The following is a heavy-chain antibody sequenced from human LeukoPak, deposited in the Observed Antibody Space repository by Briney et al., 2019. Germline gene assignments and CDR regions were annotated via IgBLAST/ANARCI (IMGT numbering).Heavy chain of an antibody. J-gene: IGHJ4*02. CDR1: GGSIGGNSY. D-gene: IGHD1-26*01. Sequence: ASETLSLTCTVSGGSIGGNSYWSWFRQPPGKGPEWIGHISNSGSTYYSPSLSSRVTISLDTSKNQFSLKLRSVTAADTAVYYCARGGASSIPLDYWGRGTLVTVSS. CDR3: ARGGASSIPLDY. CDR2: ISNSGST. V-gene: IGHV4-61*01.